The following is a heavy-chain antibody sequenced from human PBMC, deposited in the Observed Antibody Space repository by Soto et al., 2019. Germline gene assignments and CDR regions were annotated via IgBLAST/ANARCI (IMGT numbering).Heavy chain of an antibody. CDR1: GGSFSGYY. CDR2: INHSGST. Sequence: SETLSLTCAVYGGSFSGYYWSWIRQPPGKGLEWIGEINHSGSTNYNPSLKSRVTISVDTSKNQFSLKLSSVTAADTAVYYCARKRYCSSTSCLRNYFDYWGQGTLVTVS. J-gene: IGHJ4*02. CDR3: ARKRYCSSTSCLRNYFDY. D-gene: IGHD2-2*01. V-gene: IGHV4-34*01.